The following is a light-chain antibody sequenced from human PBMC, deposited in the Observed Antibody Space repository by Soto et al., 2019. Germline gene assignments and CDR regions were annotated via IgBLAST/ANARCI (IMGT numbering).Light chain of an antibody. CDR3: SSYTTTTAWV. Sequence: QSALTQPASVSGSPGQSITISCTGSSSDVGAYRYVSWFQQHPGRAPKLIIYEVSNRPSGVSDRFSGSKSGNTASLTISGLKAKDEADYHCSSYTTTTAWVFGGGTQLTVL. V-gene: IGLV2-14*01. J-gene: IGLJ3*02. CDR1: SSDVGAYRY. CDR2: EVS.